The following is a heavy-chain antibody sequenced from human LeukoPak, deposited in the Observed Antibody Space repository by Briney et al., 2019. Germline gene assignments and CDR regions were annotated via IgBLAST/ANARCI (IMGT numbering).Heavy chain of an antibody. CDR3: ARGIAAAGAYYYYYYYMDV. CDR2: INHSGST. J-gene: IGHJ6*03. D-gene: IGHD6-13*01. Sequence: SETLSLTCTVSGGSITSTSYYWSWIRQPPGKGLEWIGEINHSGSTNYNPSLKSRVTISVDTSKNQFSLKLSSVTAADTAVYYCARGIAAAGAYYYYYYYMDVWGKGTTVTISS. CDR1: GGSITSTSYY. V-gene: IGHV4-39*01.